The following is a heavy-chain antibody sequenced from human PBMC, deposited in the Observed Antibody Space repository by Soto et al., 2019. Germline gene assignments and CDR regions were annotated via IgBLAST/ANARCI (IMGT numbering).Heavy chain of an antibody. CDR1: GFTFSSYA. V-gene: IGHV3-23*01. D-gene: IGHD3-3*01. CDR2: ISGSGGST. J-gene: IGHJ4*02. CDR3: AKPSYYDFWSGSFDY. Sequence: GGSLRLSCAASGFTFSSYAMSWVRQAPGKGLEWVSAISGSGGSTYYADSVKGRFTISRDNSKNTLYLQMNSLRAEDTAVYYCAKPSYYDFWSGSFDYWGQGTLVTVSS.